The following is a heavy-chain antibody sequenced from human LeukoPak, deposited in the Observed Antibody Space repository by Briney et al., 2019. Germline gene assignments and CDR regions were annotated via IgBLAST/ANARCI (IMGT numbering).Heavy chain of an antibody. CDR3: SRESGAFCPFGY. Sequence: SETLSLTCGVSGGSISSTNWWSWVRQPPGQELEWIGEISLTGETNYNPSLNGRVTMSLDKSRNQLSLSLTSVTAADTAIYYCSRESGAFCPFGYWGQGTLVIVPP. J-gene: IGHJ4*02. D-gene: IGHD1-26*01. V-gene: IGHV4-4*02. CDR2: ISLTGET. CDR1: GGSISSTNW.